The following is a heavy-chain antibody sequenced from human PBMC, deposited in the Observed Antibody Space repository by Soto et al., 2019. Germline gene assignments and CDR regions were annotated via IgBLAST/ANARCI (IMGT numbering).Heavy chain of an antibody. J-gene: IGHJ6*02. V-gene: IGHV3-72*01. CDR2: TRNKANSYTT. D-gene: IGHD6-13*01. Sequence: GGSLRLSCAASGFTFSDHYMDWVRQAPGKGLEWVGRTRNKANSYTTEYAASVKGRFTISRDDSKNSLYLQMNSLKTEETAVYYCARVSPVSSSWYGDYYYGMDVWGQGTTVTVSS. CDR1: GFTFSDHY. CDR3: ARVSPVSSSWYGDYYYGMDV.